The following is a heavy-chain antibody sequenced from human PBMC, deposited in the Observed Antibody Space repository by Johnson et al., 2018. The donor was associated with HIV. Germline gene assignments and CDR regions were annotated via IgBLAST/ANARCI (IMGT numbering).Heavy chain of an antibody. CDR1: GFTFSNYW. D-gene: IGHD4-17*01. J-gene: IGHJ3*02. CDR3: ARARMTTVTNDAFDI. CDR2: ISYDGSNK. V-gene: IGHV3-30-3*01. Sequence: VHLVESGGGLVQPGGSLRLSCVVSGFTFSNYWMEWVRQAPGKGLEWVAVISYDGSNKYYADSVKGRFTISRDNSKNTLYLQMNSLRAEDTAVYYCARARMTTVTNDAFDIWGQGTMVTVSS.